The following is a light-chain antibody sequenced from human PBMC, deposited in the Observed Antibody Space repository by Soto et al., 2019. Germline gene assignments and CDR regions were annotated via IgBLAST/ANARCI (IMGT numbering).Light chain of an antibody. CDR3: QQLNSYPRT. V-gene: IGKV1-5*01. CDR1: QSISSW. J-gene: IGKJ1*01. Sequence: DIQMTQSPSTLSASVGDRVTITCLASQSISSWLAWYQQKPGKAPKLLIYDASSLESGVPSRFSGCGSGTQFTLTISSLQPDDCATYYCQQLNSYPRTFGQGTKVDIK. CDR2: DAS.